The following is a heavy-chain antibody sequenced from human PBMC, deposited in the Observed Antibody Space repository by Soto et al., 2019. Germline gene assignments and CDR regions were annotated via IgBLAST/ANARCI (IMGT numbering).Heavy chain of an antibody. CDR3: ARGIPATVFDY. Sequence: QVQLQESGPGLVKPSGTLSLTCAVSGDSISSNYWWGWVRQPPGKGLEWIGEIYHSGNTKYNPSLKSRVTLSVDESNIQCSLKLTSVTAADTAVYYCARGIPATVFDYWGQGILVTVSS. V-gene: IGHV4-4*02. J-gene: IGHJ4*02. CDR1: GDSISSNYW. D-gene: IGHD2-2*02. CDR2: IYHSGNT.